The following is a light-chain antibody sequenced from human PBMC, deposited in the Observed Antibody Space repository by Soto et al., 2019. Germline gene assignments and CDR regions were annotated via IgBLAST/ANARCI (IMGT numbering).Light chain of an antibody. CDR1: QSVSSSY. J-gene: IGKJ1*01. CDR3: HQYGSLPPT. CDR2: GAS. Sequence: EIVLTQSPGTLSLSPGHRATLSCRPSQSVSSSYLAWYQQKXGQAPRLLIYGASSRETGILDRFSGSGAGTEFTRPISRLEPEDFAVDYCHQYGSLPPTFGQGTKV. V-gene: IGKV3-20*01.